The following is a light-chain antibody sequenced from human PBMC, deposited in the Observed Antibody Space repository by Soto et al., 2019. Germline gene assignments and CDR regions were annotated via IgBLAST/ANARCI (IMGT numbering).Light chain of an antibody. V-gene: IGKV1D-12*01. CDR1: QGISSS. CDR2: AAS. J-gene: IGKJ5*01. Sequence: EIQMTQPPSSLSACFGYRSTLSCQASQGISSSLAWYQHKPGEAPHLLIYAASSLQSGIPSRFSGSGFGTDFTLTISSLQPEDSATYYCQQAYSFPITFGQGRRLEIK. CDR3: QQAYSFPIT.